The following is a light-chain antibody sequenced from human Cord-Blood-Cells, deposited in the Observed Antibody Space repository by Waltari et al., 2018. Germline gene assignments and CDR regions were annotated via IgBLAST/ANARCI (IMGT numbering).Light chain of an antibody. Sequence: QSLLTHPPSASGTTGQRVTTSCSGSSSNIGSNSVYWYQQLPGTAPQLLIYRNNQRPSGVPDRFSGSKSGTSASLAISGLRSEDEADYYCAAWNDSLSGAVFGGGTQLTVL. CDR2: RNN. CDR3: AAWNDSLSGAV. J-gene: IGLJ7*01. V-gene: IGLV1-47*01. CDR1: SSNIGSNS.